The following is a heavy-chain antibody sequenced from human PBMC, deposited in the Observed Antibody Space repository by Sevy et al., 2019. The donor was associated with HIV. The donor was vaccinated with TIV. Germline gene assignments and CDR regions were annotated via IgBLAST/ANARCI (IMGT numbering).Heavy chain of an antibody. D-gene: IGHD2-2*01. V-gene: IGHV3-9*01. CDR3: AKDLNRGCGSLNCYSYYFYYYGLDV. CDR1: GFSFHEYA. Sequence: GGSLRLSCAASGFSFHEYAMHWVRQAPGKGLEWVAGISWNSGSIGYADSVKGRFTISRDNARQSIHLQMNSLRADDTALYYGAKDLNRGCGSLNCYSYYFYYYGLDVWGQGTTVTVSS. CDR2: ISWNSGSI. J-gene: IGHJ6*02.